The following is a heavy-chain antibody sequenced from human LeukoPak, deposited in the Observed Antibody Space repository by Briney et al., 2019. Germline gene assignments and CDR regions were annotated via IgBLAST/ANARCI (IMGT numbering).Heavy chain of an antibody. CDR1: GYSFTSYW. V-gene: IGHV5-51*01. CDR2: IYPGDSDT. Sequence: GESLKISCEGSGYSFTSYWIGWVRQMPGKGLEWMGIIYPGDSDTRYSPSFQGQVTISADKSISTAYLQWSSLKASDTAMYYCARVSSYCSSTSCYLDYWGQGTLVTVSS. D-gene: IGHD2-2*01. CDR3: ARVSSYCSSTSCYLDY. J-gene: IGHJ4*02.